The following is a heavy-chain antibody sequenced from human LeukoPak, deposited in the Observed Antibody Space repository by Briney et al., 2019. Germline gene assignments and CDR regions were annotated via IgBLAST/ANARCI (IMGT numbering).Heavy chain of an antibody. J-gene: IGHJ5*02. V-gene: IGHV3-23*01. CDR3: AKDVVRDWFDP. CDR1: DFSFITYA. CDR2: ISGGGDAT. Sequence: GGSLRLSCAASDFSFITYAMSWVRQAPGKGLEWVSTISGGGDATYYADSVKGRFTISRDNSKNTLYLQMNSLRAEDTAVYYCAKDVVRDWFDPWGQGTLVTVSS.